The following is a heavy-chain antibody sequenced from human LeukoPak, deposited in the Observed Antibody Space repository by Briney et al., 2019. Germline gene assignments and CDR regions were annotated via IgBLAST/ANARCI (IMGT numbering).Heavy chain of an antibody. CDR2: ISNDGGGT. V-gene: IGHV3-23*01. CDR1: GFNFNNYG. CDR3: AKASSGYFFDL. J-gene: IGHJ4*02. Sequence: GGSLRLSCAASGFNFNNYGLVWVRQAPGKGLEWVSAISNDGGGTTYADFVKGRFSVSRDNSKNTLFLQMNSLRAEDTALYYCAKASSGYFFDLWGQGTLVTVSS. D-gene: IGHD3-22*01.